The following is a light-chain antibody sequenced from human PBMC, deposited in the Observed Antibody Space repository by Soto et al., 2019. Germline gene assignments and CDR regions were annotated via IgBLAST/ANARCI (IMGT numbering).Light chain of an antibody. J-gene: IGKJ4*01. CDR1: QSVTSSD. CDR2: DIF. Sequence: EVVLTQSPGTLSLSPGERATLSCRTSQSVTSSDLAWYQQKPGQAPRLVIYDIFTRATGVPTRISGSGSGTEFTLTISSLHSEDFAVYYCQQYNSWPLTFGGGTKVDIK. V-gene: IGKV3D-15*01. CDR3: QQYNSWPLT.